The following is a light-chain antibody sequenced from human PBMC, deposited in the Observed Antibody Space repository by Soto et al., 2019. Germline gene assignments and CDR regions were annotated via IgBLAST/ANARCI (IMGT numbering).Light chain of an antibody. Sequence: QSALTQPASVSGSPGQSITISCAGTSSDVGSYDLVSWYQQHPGKAPKLMIYEDIKRPSGVSNRFSGSKFGNTASLTISGLQAEDEGTYYCCSHAGDSSGLFGGGTKLTVL. CDR2: EDI. J-gene: IGLJ3*02. CDR1: SSDVGSYDL. V-gene: IGLV2-23*01. CDR3: CSHAGDSSGL.